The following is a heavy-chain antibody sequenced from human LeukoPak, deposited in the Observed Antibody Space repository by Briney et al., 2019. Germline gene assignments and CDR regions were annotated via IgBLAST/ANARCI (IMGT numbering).Heavy chain of an antibody. CDR2: IIPIFGTA. V-gene: IGHV1-69*13. CDR1: GGTFSSYA. CDR3: ARDLRKYSSSSMVWYFDY. J-gene: IGHJ4*02. D-gene: IGHD6-6*01. Sequence: GASVKVSCKASGGTFSSYAISWVRQAPGQGLEWMGGIIPIFGTANYAQKFQGRVTITADESTNTAYMELSSLRSEDTAVYYCARDLRKYSSSSMVWYFDYWDQGTLVTVSS.